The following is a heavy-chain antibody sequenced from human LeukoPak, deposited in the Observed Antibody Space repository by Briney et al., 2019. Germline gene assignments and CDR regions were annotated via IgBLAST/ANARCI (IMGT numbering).Heavy chain of an antibody. CDR1: GFTFTSSA. Sequence: SVKVSCKASGFTFTSSAVQWVRQARGQRLEWIGWIVVGSGNTNYAQKFQERVTITRDMSTSTAYMELSSLRSEDTAVHYCAASPLSKYYDFWRAGGGDYWGQGTLVTVSS. D-gene: IGHD3-3*01. V-gene: IGHV1-58*01. J-gene: IGHJ4*02. CDR2: IVVGSGNT. CDR3: AASPLSKYYDFWRAGGGDY.